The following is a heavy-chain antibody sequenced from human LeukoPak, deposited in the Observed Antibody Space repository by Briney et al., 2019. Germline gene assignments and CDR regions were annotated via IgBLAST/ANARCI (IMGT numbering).Heavy chain of an antibody. D-gene: IGHD7-27*01. CDR2: ISSNGGST. CDR3: AGGTGNFDY. J-gene: IGHJ4*02. CDR1: GFTFSSYA. Sequence: GGSLRLSCAASGFTFSSYAMHWVRQAPGKGLEYVSAISSNGGSTYYANSVKGRFTISRDNSKNTLYLQMGSLRAEDMAVYYCAGGTGNFDYWGQGTLVIVSS. V-gene: IGHV3-64*01.